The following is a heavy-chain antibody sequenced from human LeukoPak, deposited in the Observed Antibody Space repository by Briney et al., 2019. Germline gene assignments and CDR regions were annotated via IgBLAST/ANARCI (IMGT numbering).Heavy chain of an antibody. Sequence: GGSLRLSCAASGFTFSSHAMSWVRQAPGKGLEWVSTISGGGGITYYANSVKDRFTISRDNSKNTLYVQMNSLRAEDTAVYYCARDGLRPPFVGGMDVWGKGTTVTVSS. D-gene: IGHD5-18*01. CDR2: ISGGGGIT. J-gene: IGHJ6*04. V-gene: IGHV3-23*01. CDR3: ARDGLRPPFVGGMDV. CDR1: GFTFSSHA.